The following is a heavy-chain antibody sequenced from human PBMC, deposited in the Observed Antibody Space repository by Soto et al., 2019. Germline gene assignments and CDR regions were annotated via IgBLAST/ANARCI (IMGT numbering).Heavy chain of an antibody. CDR3: CGTIGGPFLSYGMDV. CDR1: GFTFSAYT. V-gene: IGHV3-21*04. J-gene: IGHJ6*02. D-gene: IGHD3-3*01. CDR2: ITRNSDI. Sequence: PGGSLRLSCAASGFTFSAYTIHWVRQAPGRGLGWVSAITRNSDIYYADSVKGRFTISRDYAKNSLTLQMTSLRAEATATYYFCGTIGGPFLSYGMDVWGHGTTVTVSS.